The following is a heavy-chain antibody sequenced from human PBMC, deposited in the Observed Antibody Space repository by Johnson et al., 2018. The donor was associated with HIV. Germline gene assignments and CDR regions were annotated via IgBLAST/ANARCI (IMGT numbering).Heavy chain of an antibody. CDR2: FSYDGTNK. Sequence: QVQLVESGGGVVQPGMSLRLSCAASGFTFSSYAMHWVRQAPGKGLEWVALFSYDGTNKYYADSVNGRFTIYSDNSKNPQFLQMNSLRAEDTAVYYCAKHSSSWYDDAFDIWGQGTMVTVSS. CDR1: GFTFSSYA. D-gene: IGHD6-13*01. CDR3: AKHSSSWYDDAFDI. J-gene: IGHJ3*02. V-gene: IGHV3-30-3*02.